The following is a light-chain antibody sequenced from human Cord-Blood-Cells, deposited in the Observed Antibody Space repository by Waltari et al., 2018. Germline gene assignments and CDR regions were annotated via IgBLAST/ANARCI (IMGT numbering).Light chain of an antibody. Sequence: EIVLTQSPGTLSLSPGERATLSCRASQSVSSSYLAWYQQKPGQAPGLRIYGASSRATGIPDRFSGSGSGTDFTLTISRLEPEDFAVYYCQQYGSSLLTFGGGTKVEIK. J-gene: IGKJ4*02. CDR1: QSVSSSY. V-gene: IGKV3-20*01. CDR2: GAS. CDR3: QQYGSSLLT.